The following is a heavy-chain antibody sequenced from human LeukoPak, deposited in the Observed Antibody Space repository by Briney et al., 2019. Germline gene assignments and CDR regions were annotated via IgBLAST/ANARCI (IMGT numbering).Heavy chain of an antibody. Sequence: SETLSLTCAVYGGSFSGYYWSWIRQPPGKGLEWIGEINHSGSNNYNPSLKSRVTISVDTSKNQFSLKLSSVTAADTAVYYCARGGFWSGYYTRYFDYWGQGTLVTVSS. V-gene: IGHV4-34*01. CDR3: ARGGFWSGYYTRYFDY. D-gene: IGHD3-3*01. J-gene: IGHJ4*02. CDR2: INHSGSN. CDR1: GGSFSGYY.